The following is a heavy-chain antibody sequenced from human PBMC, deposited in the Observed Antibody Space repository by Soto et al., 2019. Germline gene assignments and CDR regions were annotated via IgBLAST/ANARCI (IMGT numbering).Heavy chain of an antibody. D-gene: IGHD2-15*01. CDR1: GFTFSSYS. J-gene: IGHJ4*02. V-gene: IGHV3-21*01. CDR3: AREGPLVAAAPNYFDY. CDR2: ISSSSSYI. Sequence: PGGSLRLSCAASGFTFSSYSMNWVRQAPGKGLEWVSSISSSSSYIYYADSVKGRFTISRDNAKNSLYLQMNSLRAEDTAVYYCAREGPLVAAAPNYFDYWGQGTLVTVSS.